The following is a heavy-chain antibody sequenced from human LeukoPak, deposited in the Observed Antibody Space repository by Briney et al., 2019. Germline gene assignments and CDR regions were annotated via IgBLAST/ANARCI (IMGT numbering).Heavy chain of an antibody. J-gene: IGHJ4*02. CDR2: INHSGST. Sequence: SETLSLTCTVSGGSISSGGYYWSWIRQPPGKGLEWIGEINHSGSTNYNPSLKSRVTISVDTSKNQFSLKLSSVTAADTAVYYCARMYYDSSGYWGQGTLVTVSS. V-gene: IGHV4-39*07. CDR3: ARMYYDSSGY. D-gene: IGHD3-22*01. CDR1: GGSISSGGYY.